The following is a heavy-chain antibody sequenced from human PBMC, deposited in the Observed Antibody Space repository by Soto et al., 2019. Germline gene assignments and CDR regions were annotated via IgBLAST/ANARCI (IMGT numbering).Heavy chain of an antibody. Sequence: SETLSLTCTVSGDSIGSYYWSWIRQPPGKGLEWIGYIYYSGNTNYNPSLKSRVTISVDTSKNQFSLKLTSVTAADTAVYYCARASYSSGWYGYWFDPWGQGTPVTVSS. CDR1: GDSIGSYY. V-gene: IGHV4-59*01. CDR2: IYYSGNT. J-gene: IGHJ5*02. D-gene: IGHD6-19*01. CDR3: ARASYSSGWYGYWFDP.